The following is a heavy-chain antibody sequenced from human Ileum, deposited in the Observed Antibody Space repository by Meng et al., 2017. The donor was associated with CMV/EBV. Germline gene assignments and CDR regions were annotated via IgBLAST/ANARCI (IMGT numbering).Heavy chain of an antibody. V-gene: IGHV3-74*03. CDR2: IKTDGSYT. Sequence: ATGKGLVWVSRIKTDGSYTTYADSVKGRFTISRDNAKNTLYLQMNSLRVEDTAVYYCVGGGSGYMDYWGQGTLVTVSS. CDR3: VGGGSGYMDY. D-gene: IGHD5-12*01. J-gene: IGHJ4*02.